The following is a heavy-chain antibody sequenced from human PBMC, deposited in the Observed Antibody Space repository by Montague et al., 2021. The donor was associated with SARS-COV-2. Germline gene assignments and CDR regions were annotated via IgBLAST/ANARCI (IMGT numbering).Heavy chain of an antibody. D-gene: IGHD4-17*01. V-gene: IGHV3-7*03. CDR1: GFTFSSYW. CDR3: ARDRIKYGPYNWFDP. CDR2: IKQDGSEK. J-gene: IGHJ5*02. Sequence: SLRLSCAASGFTFSSYWMSWVRQAPGKGLEWVANIKQDGSEKYYVDSVKGRFTISRDNAKNSLYLQMNSLRAEATAVYYCARDRIKYGPYNWFDPWGQGTLVTVPS.